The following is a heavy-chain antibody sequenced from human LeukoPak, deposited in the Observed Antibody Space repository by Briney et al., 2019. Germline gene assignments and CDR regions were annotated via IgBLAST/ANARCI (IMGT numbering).Heavy chain of an antibody. V-gene: IGHV3-23*01. CDR1: GFTFSNYA. Sequence: GGSLRLSCAASGFTFSNYAMSWVRQAPGEGLEWVAAISNSGGTIHYADSVKGRFTISRDNSKNTLYLQMNSLTAEDTAVYHCAKGKGTGSYYYFDYWGQGTLVIVSS. J-gene: IGHJ4*02. CDR3: AKGKGTGSYYYFDY. CDR2: ISNSGGTI. D-gene: IGHD1-26*01.